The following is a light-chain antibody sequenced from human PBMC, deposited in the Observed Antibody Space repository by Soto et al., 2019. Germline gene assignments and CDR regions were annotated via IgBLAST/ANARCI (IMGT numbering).Light chain of an antibody. Sequence: ENVWTGSRSSLPLSPEERDTLSCRASQSVTSSYLAWYQQKPGQAPRLLIYGASSRATGIPDRFSGSGSGTDITLTSSRLPPEDLAVYYCQPYVRSRTFCGGTIVDIK. V-gene: IGKV3-20*01. CDR2: GAS. CDR3: QPYVRSRT. J-gene: IGKJ3*01. CDR1: QSVTSSY.